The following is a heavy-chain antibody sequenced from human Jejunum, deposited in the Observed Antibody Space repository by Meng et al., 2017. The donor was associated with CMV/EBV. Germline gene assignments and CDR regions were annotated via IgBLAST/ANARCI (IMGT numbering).Heavy chain of an antibody. CDR2: ISYSGST. Sequence: CTVSGGSISSYYWSWIRQPPGKGLEWIGYISYSGSTNYNPSLKSRATISVDTSKNQFSLKLASVTAADTGVYYCARDRASGSEFDCWGQGTLVTVSS. J-gene: IGHJ4*02. CDR1: GGSISSYY. V-gene: IGHV4-59*01. CDR3: ARDRASGSEFDC. D-gene: IGHD1-26*01.